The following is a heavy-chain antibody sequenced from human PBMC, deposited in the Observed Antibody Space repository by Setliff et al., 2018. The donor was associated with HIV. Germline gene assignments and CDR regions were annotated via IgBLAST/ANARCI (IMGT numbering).Heavy chain of an antibody. CDR1: GFTFSNAW. CDR2: IKSKTDGGTT. J-gene: IGHJ4*02. D-gene: IGHD6-19*01. CDR3: ARDGGSSGWYFVLGYSDY. Sequence: GGSLRLSCAASGFTFSNAWMSWVRQAPGKGLEWVGRIKSKTDGGTTDYAAPVKGRFTISRDDSKNTLYLQMNSLKTEDTAVYYCARDGGSSGWYFVLGYSDYWGPGTLVTDSS. V-gene: IGHV3-15*01.